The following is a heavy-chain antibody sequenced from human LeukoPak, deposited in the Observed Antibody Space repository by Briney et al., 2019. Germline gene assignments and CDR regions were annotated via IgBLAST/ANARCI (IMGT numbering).Heavy chain of an antibody. V-gene: IGHV4-59*08. Sequence: PSETLSLTCTVSGGSISSYCWSWIRQPPGKGLEWIGYIYYSGSTNYNPSLKSRVTISVDTSKNQFSLKLSSVTAADTAVYYCARHINYYDSSGYYYHDAFDIWGQGTMVTVSS. D-gene: IGHD3-22*01. CDR1: GGSISSYC. J-gene: IGHJ3*02. CDR3: ARHINYYDSSGYYYHDAFDI. CDR2: IYYSGST.